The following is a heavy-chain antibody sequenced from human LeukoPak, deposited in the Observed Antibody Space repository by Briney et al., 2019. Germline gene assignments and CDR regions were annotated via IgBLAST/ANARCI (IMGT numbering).Heavy chain of an antibody. Sequence: GGSLRLSCEASGFMFNSYSMNWVRQAPGKGLEWVSSISSSSSDIYYADTVKGGFTISRDNAKNSLYLEMKRLRADDTALYYCTRGETVAVYYFYYWGQGSLVTVSS. V-gene: IGHV3-21*01. CDR1: GFMFNSYS. J-gene: IGHJ4*02. CDR3: TRGETVAVYYFYY. CDR2: ISSSSSDI. D-gene: IGHD6-19*01.